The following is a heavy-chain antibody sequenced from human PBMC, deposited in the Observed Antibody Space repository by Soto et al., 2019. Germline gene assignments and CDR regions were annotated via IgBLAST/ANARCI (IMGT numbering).Heavy chain of an antibody. CDR1: GGSISSSSYY. J-gene: IGHJ5*02. CDR3: ARQSSGWYNSFDP. V-gene: IGHV4-39*01. D-gene: IGHD6-19*01. CDR2: IYYSGSI. Sequence: QLQLQESGPGLVKPSETLSLTCSVSGGSISSSSYYWGWIRQPPGKGLEWIGSIYYSGSIYYNPPPKIRAPISVATSKTQFSLKLSSVTAAETAVYYCARQSSGWYNSFDPWGQGTLVTVSS.